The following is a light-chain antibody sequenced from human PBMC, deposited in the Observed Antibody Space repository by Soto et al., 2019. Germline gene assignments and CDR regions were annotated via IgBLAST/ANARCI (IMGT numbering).Light chain of an antibody. Sequence: DIVMTQTPPSLSVTPGQSASISCKSSQSLLYRDGKTYVYWYLQKPGQARQLLIHELSNRFSGVPERFSGSWSGTDFTLKISRVEAEDAGIYYCMQSIKALSFGGGTKVEIK. CDR3: MQSIKALS. V-gene: IGKV2D-29*01. CDR1: QSLLYRDGKTY. CDR2: ELS. J-gene: IGKJ4*01.